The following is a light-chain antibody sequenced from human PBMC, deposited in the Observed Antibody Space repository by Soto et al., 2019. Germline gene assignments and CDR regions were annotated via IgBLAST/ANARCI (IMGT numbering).Light chain of an antibody. CDR2: GAS. CDR1: QSVSSNY. CDR3: QQYGSSPRT. J-gene: IGKJ1*01. Sequence: EIVLTQSPGTLSLSPGERATLSCRASQSVSSNYLAWYQQKPGQAPSLLIYGASSRATGIPDRFSGSGSGXDFTLTISRLEPEDFAVYYCQQYGSSPRTFGQGTKVETK. V-gene: IGKV3-20*01.